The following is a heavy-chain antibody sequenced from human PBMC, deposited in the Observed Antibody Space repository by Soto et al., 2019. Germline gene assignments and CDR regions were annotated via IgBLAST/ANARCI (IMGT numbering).Heavy chain of an antibody. D-gene: IGHD2-2*01. Sequence: EVQLLESGGGLVQPGGSLRLSCAASGFTFSSYAMSWVRQAPGKGLEWVSGISGSGGRKYYADSVKGRFTISRDTSKNTLYVQMNSLRAEDTAVYFCAKDSPAGYYDGMDVWGQGTTVTVSS. CDR3: AKDSPAGYYDGMDV. CDR2: ISGSGGRK. J-gene: IGHJ6*02. V-gene: IGHV3-23*01. CDR1: GFTFSSYA.